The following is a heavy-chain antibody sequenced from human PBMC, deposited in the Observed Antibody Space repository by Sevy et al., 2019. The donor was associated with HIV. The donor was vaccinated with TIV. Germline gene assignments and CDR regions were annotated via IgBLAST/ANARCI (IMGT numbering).Heavy chain of an antibody. Sequence: GGSLRLSCAASGFTFSNYGMHWVRQAPGKGLEWVAVIWNDGSNKYYADSVKGRFTISRDNSKNTLYLQMNSLRVEDTAVYSCARGGDFNDRSAKRDFDYWGPGTLVTVSS. D-gene: IGHD3-22*01. J-gene: IGHJ4*02. CDR1: GFTFSNYG. V-gene: IGHV3-33*01. CDR3: ARGGDFNDRSAKRDFDY. CDR2: IWNDGSNK.